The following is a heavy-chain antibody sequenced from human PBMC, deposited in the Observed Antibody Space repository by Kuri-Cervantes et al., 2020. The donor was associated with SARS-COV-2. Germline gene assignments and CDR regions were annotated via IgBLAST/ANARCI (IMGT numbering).Heavy chain of an antibody. D-gene: IGHD2-2*01. J-gene: IGHJ5*02. Sequence: GESLKISCAASGFTFSSSRIHWVRQAPGKGLEWVSYISSGSNSIYYADSVKGRFTISRDNSKDSLYLQMNSLRVEDTAVYYCAREPGVIPAGVGWFDPWGQGTLVTVSS. CDR3: AREPGVIPAGVGWFDP. V-gene: IGHV3-48*01. CDR2: ISSGSNSI. CDR1: GFTFSSSR.